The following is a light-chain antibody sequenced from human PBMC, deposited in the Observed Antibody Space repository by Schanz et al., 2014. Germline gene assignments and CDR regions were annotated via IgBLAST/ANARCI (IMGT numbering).Light chain of an antibody. Sequence: EIVMTQSPGTLSLSPGERATLSCRASHSVSSYLAWYQQKPGQAPRLLIYDASTRATGIPDRFSGSGSGTDFTLTISRLEPDDFAVYYCQHYVGSPPLTFGGGTKVEIK. CDR1: HSVSSY. CDR2: DAS. V-gene: IGKV3-20*01. J-gene: IGKJ4*01. CDR3: QHYVGSPPLT.